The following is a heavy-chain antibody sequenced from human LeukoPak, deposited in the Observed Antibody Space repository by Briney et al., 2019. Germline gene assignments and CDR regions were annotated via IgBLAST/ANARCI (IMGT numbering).Heavy chain of an antibody. D-gene: IGHD3-3*01. Sequence: QSGGSLRLSCAASGFTLSNYVMHWVRQAPGKGLEWAAVISYDGNNKYYADSVRGRFTISRDNSKDTLYLQMNSLRAEDTAVYYCARDNLERLWPPRGSFDPWGQGTLVTVSS. J-gene: IGHJ5*02. CDR1: GFTLSNYV. V-gene: IGHV3-30-3*01. CDR3: ARDNLERLWPPRGSFDP. CDR2: ISYDGNNK.